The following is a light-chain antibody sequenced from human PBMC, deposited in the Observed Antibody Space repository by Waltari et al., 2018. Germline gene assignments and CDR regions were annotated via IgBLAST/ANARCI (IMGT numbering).Light chain of an antibody. J-gene: IGKJ4*01. V-gene: IGKV1-5*03. Sequence: DIQMTQSPSTLSASVGDRVPITCRARRSISHWLAWYQQKPGKAPKLLISTPSSLEKEVPSRFSGSGSGTEFTLTITNLQPDDFATFYCQRYDDYPPTFGGGTKVEIK. CDR3: QRYDDYPPT. CDR1: RSISHW. CDR2: TPS.